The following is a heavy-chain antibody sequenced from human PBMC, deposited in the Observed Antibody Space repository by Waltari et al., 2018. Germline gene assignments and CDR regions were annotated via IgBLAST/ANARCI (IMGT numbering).Heavy chain of an antibody. CDR2: IHAGGNT. CDR3: ARAGLGSPSQWLQLFDS. Sequence: EVQLVESGGGLIQPGGSLRLSCEASGFRVSYNYMSWVRQAPGKGREGVAVIHAGGNTDYGDSVKGRFTISRDISKNTLSLQMNSLTVDDSAMYYCARAGLGSPSQWLQLFDSWGQGTLVTVSS. CDR1: GFRVSYNY. V-gene: IGHV3-53*01. D-gene: IGHD5-12*01. J-gene: IGHJ4*02.